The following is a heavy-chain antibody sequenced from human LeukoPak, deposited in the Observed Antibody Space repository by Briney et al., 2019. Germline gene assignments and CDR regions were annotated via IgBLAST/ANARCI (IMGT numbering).Heavy chain of an antibody. D-gene: IGHD3-3*01. CDR3: ARGPPTIFGVVTFDY. CDR2: IIPILGIA. V-gene: IGHV1-69*02. Sequence: ASVKVSCKXSGGTFSSYTISWVRQAPGQGLEWMGRIIPILGIANYSQKFQGRVTITADKSTSTAYMELSSLRSEDTAVYYCARGPPTIFGVVTFDYWGQGTLVTVSS. J-gene: IGHJ4*02. CDR1: GGTFSSYT.